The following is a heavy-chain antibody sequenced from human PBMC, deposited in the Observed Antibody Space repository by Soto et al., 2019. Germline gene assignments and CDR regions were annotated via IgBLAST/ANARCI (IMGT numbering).Heavy chain of an antibody. Sequence: EVQLLESGGGLVQPGGSLRLSCAASGFTFSSYAMSWVRQAPGKGLEWVSAISGSGGSTYHADSVKGRFTISRDNSKNTLYLQMNSLRAEDTAVYYCANGRGTVEVVDYWGQGTLVTVSS. CDR2: ISGSGGST. J-gene: IGHJ4*02. D-gene: IGHD3-16*01. V-gene: IGHV3-23*01. CDR1: GFTFSSYA. CDR3: ANGRGTVEVVDY.